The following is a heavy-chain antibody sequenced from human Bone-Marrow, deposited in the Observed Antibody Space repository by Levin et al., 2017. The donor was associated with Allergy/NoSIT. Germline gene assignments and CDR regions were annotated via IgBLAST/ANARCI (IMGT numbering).Heavy chain of an antibody. Sequence: GGSLRLSCAASGFTFSSYAMHWVRQAPGKGLEWVAVISYDGSNKYYADSVKGRFTISRDNSKNTLYLQMNSLRAEDTAVYYCARDNWFTAAAGKGPYMDVWGKGTTVTVSS. D-gene: IGHD6-13*01. V-gene: IGHV3-30-3*01. CDR2: ISYDGSNK. CDR1: GFTFSSYA. J-gene: IGHJ6*03. CDR3: ARDNWFTAAAGKGPYMDV.